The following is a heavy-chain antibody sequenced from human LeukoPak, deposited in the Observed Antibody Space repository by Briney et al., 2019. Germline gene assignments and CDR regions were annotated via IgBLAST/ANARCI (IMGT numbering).Heavy chain of an antibody. J-gene: IGHJ3*02. D-gene: IGHD6-19*01. CDR2: INHSGST. CDR3: ARAYGSGWYSYDAFDI. V-gene: IGHV4-39*07. Sequence: SETLSLTCTVSGGSISTTAYYWGWIRQPPGKGLEWIGEINHSGSTNYNPSLKSRVTISVDTSKNQFSLKLSSVTAADTAVYYCARAYGSGWYSYDAFDIWGQGTMVTVSS. CDR1: GGSISTTAYY.